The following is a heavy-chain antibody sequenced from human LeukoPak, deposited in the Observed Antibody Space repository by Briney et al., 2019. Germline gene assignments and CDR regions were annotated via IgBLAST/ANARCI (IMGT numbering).Heavy chain of an antibody. D-gene: IGHD6-13*01. CDR3: ARTYSSSDEFDY. CDR2: INPSGGST. CDR1: GYTFTSYY. Sequence: ASVKVSCKASGYTFTSYYIHWVRQAPGQGLEWMGIINPSGGSTTYAQKFQGRVAMARDTSTSRVYMEVSSLRSEDTAVYYCARTYSSSDEFDYWGQGTLVTVSS. J-gene: IGHJ4*02. V-gene: IGHV1-46*01.